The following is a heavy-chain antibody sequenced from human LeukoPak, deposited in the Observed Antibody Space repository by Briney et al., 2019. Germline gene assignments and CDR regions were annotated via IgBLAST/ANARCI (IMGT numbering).Heavy chain of an antibody. CDR1: GFGFSNFW. CDR3: VRDWAPASMQAAPFDC. D-gene: IGHD2/OR15-2a*01. CDR2: IKEDGSLK. Sequence: GGSLRLSCAASGFGFSNFWMSWVRQAPGKGPEWVANIKEDGSLKDYVDSVEGRFTVSRDNAKNTLYLQMNSLRLEDTAVYYCVRDWAPASMQAAPFDCWGQGTLVTVSS. V-gene: IGHV3-7*01. J-gene: IGHJ4*02.